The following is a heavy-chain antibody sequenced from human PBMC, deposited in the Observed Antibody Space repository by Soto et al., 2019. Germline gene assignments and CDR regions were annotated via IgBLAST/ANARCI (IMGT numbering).Heavy chain of an antibody. CDR1: GGTFSSYA. J-gene: IGHJ6*01. CDR3: ATALVGCSLVGVRFDGMDV. D-gene: IGHD1-26*01. Sequence: QVQLVKSGAEVKKPGSSVNVSCKASGGTFSSYAISWVRQAPGQGLEWMGGIIPIFGTANYAQKFQGRVTITAHESMGTAYMELCSLRSSDTCVYFCATALVGCSLVGVRFDGMDVRGQGTTVCVSS. CDR2: IIPIFGTA. V-gene: IGHV1-69*01.